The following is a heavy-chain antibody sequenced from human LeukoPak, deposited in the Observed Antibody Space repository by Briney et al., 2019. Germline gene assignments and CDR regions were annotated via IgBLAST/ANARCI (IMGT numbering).Heavy chain of an antibody. D-gene: IGHD3-10*01. J-gene: IGHJ5*02. Sequence: MTSETLSLTCTVSGGSISSYYWSWIRPPPGKGLEWIGYIYYSGSTNYNPSLKSRVTISVDTSKNQFSLKLSSVTAADTAVYYCARRVRGVTSNWFDPWGQGTLVTVSS. CDR3: ARRVRGVTSNWFDP. CDR1: GGSISSYY. V-gene: IGHV4-59*01. CDR2: IYYSGST.